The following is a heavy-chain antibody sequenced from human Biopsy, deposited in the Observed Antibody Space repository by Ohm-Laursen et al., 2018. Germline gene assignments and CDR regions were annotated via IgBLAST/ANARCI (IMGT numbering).Heavy chain of an antibody. V-gene: IGHV3-33*01. CDR3: ARDQSGLRGINWYFDL. J-gene: IGHJ2*01. D-gene: IGHD5/OR15-5a*01. Sequence: SLRLSCTAPGFTFSNYGMHWVRQAPGKGLVWVALIWYDGSNKNSEDSVKGRFTVSRDNSKNTLFPQMNNLRAEDTAVYYCARDQSGLRGINWYFDLWGRGTLVTVSS. CDR1: GFTFSNYG. CDR2: IWYDGSNK.